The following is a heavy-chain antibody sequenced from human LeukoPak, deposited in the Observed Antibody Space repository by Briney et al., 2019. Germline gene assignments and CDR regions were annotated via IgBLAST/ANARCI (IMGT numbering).Heavy chain of an antibody. J-gene: IGHJ6*03. Sequence: GGSLRLSCEASGFTFSSYWMSWVRQAPGKGLEWVANIKQDGSEKYYVDSLKGRFTGSRDNAKNSLYLQINSLRVGDTAVYFCARVGAATFYWYYMDVWGKGTTVTVSS. CDR1: GFTFSSYW. CDR2: IKQDGSEK. CDR3: ARVGAATFYWYYMDV. D-gene: IGHD2-15*01. V-gene: IGHV3-7*01.